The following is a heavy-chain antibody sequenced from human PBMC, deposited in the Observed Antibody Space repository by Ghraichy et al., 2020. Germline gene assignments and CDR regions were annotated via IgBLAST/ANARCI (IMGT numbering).Heavy chain of an antibody. D-gene: IGHD5-12*01. J-gene: IGHJ6*02. CDR1: GFTFSSYA. CDR3: ARETLLHRGIVATIFADYYGMDV. Sequence: GESLNISCAASGFTFSSYAMHWVRQAPGKGLEWVAVISYAGSNKYYADSVKGRFTISRDNSKNTLYLQMNSLRAEDTAVYYCARETLLHRGIVATIFADYYGMDVWGQGTTVTVSS. CDR2: ISYAGSNK. V-gene: IGHV3-30-3*01.